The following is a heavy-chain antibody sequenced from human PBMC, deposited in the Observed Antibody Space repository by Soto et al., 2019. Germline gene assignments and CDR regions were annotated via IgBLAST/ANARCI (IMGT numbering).Heavy chain of an antibody. CDR3: ARAATDGYYYYGMDV. CDR2: IIPIFGTA. CDR1: GGTFSSYA. J-gene: IGHJ6*02. Sequence: SVKVSCKASGGTFSSYAISWVRQAPGQGLEWMGGIIPIFGTANYAQKFQGRVTITADESTSTAYMELSSLRPEDTAVYYCARAATDGYYYYGMDVWGQGTTVTVSS. V-gene: IGHV1-69*13.